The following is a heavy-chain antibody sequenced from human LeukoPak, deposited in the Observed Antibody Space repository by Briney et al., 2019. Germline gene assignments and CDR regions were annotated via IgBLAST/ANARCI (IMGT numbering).Heavy chain of an antibody. D-gene: IGHD6-6*01. CDR3: ARDRQLGDFDY. CDR2: IYYSGST. J-gene: IGHJ4*02. CDR1: GGSISSGGYY. V-gene: IGHV4-61*08. Sequence: SETLSLTCTVSGGSISSGGYYWSWNRQPPGKGLEWIGYIYYSGSTNYNPSLKSRVTISVDTSKNQFSLKLSSVTAADTAVYYCARDRQLGDFDYWGQGTLVTVSS.